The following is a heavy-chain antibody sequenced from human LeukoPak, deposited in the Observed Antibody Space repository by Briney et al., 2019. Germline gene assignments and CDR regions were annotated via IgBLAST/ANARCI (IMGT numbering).Heavy chain of an antibody. J-gene: IGHJ4*02. V-gene: IGHV1-2*02. CDR2: INPNSGGT. D-gene: IGHD6-19*01. Sequence: GAPVKVSCKASGYTFTGYYMHWVRQAPGQGLEWMGWINPNSGGTNYAQKFQGRVTMTRDTSISTAYMELSRLRSEDTAVYYCARARAVAGFGYFDYWGQGTLVTVSS. CDR1: GYTFTGYY. CDR3: ARARAVAGFGYFDY.